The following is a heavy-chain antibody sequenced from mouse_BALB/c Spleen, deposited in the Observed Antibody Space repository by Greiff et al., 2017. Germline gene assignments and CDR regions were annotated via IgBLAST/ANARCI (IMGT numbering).Heavy chain of an antibody. J-gene: IGHJ2*01. V-gene: IGHV1-7*01. Sequence: QVQLQQSGAELAKPGASVKMSCKASGYTFTSYWMHWVKQRPGQGLEWIGYIHPSTGYTEYNQKFKDKATLTADKSSSTVYMELSRLTSEDSAVFFCARHEDKGFDYWGQGTTLTVSS. CDR2: IHPSTGYT. CDR3: ARHEDKGFDY. CDR1: GYTFTSYW.